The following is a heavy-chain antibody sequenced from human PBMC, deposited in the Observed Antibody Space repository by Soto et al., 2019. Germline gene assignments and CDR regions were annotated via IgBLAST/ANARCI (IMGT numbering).Heavy chain of an antibody. J-gene: IGHJ4*02. Sequence: SETLSLTCTVSGGSISSYYWSWIRQPPGKGLEWIGYIYFSGGTNYNPSLKSRVTISVDTSKNQFSLKLSSVTAADTAVYYCGRESRSWYGSIWDYWGQGTLVTVSS. D-gene: IGHD6-13*01. V-gene: IGHV4-59*12. CDR1: GGSISSYY. CDR2: IYFSGGT. CDR3: GRESRSWYGSIWDY.